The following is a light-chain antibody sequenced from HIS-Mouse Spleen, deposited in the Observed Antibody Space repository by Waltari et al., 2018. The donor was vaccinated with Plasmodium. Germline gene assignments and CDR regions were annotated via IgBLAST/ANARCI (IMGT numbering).Light chain of an antibody. J-gene: IGLJ2*01. Sequence: QSALTQPRSVSGSPGQSVTISCTGTSSDVAGYNYVSWYQQHPGKAPQLMIYDFSKRPSGVPDRFSGSKSGNTASLTISGLQAEDEADYYCCSYAGSYTLVFGGGTKLTVL. V-gene: IGLV2-11*01. CDR1: SSDVAGYNY. CDR2: DFS. CDR3: CSYAGSYTLV.